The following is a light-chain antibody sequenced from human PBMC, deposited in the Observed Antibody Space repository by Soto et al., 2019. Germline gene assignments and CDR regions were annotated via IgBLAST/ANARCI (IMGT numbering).Light chain of an antibody. Sequence: QSVLTQPPSVSGAPGQRVTISCTGSSSNIGAGYDVHWYQQLPGTAPKLLIYGNSNRPSGVPDRFSGSKSGTSASLAITGLQAEDEADYYCQSYDSSLSDLPVVFGGGTKLTVL. CDR3: QSYDSSLSDLPVV. CDR1: SSNIGAGYD. V-gene: IGLV1-40*01. J-gene: IGLJ2*01. CDR2: GNS.